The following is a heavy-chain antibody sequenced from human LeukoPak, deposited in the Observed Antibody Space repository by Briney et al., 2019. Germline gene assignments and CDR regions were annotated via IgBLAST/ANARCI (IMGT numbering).Heavy chain of an antibody. V-gene: IGHV4-39*01. Sequence: SETQSLTCTVSGGSISSSSYYWGWIRQPPGKGLEWIGSIYYSGSIYYNPSLKSRDTISVDTSKNQFSLKLTSVTAADTAVYYCARTVVVAANANWFDPWGQGTLVTVSS. CDR3: ARTVVVAANANWFDP. D-gene: IGHD2-15*01. CDR1: GGSISSSSYY. J-gene: IGHJ5*02. CDR2: IYYSGSI.